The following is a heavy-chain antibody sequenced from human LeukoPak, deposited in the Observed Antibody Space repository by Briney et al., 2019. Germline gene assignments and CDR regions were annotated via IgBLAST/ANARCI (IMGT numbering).Heavy chain of an antibody. D-gene: IGHD1-7*01. CDR2: IYPADSDI. Sequence: GESLKISCKGSGYSITNYWIAWVRQMPGKGLEWMGIIYPADSDIRYSPSFQGQVTISADKSISTAYLQWSSLKASDTAMYYCARLSVGELLDYWGQGTLVTVSS. V-gene: IGHV5-51*01. CDR1: GYSITNYW. J-gene: IGHJ4*02. CDR3: ARLSVGELLDY.